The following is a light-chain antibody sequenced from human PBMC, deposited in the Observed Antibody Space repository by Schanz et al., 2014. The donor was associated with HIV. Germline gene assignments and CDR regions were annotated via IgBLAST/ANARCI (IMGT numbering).Light chain of an antibody. CDR2: AND. CDR1: SSNIGSNT. Sequence: QSVLTQPPSVSGAPGQRVTISCSGSSSNIGSNTVNWYQQLPGTAPKLLIYANDNRPSGVPDRFSGSKSGNTASLTVSGLQADDEADYYCGSYGGSDNMVFGGGTKLTVL. V-gene: IGLV1-44*01. J-gene: IGLJ3*02. CDR3: GSYGGSDNMV.